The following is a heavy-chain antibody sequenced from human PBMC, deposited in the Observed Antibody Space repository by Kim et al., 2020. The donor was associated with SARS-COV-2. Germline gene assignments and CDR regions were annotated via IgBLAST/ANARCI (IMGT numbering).Heavy chain of an antibody. CDR3: ARPIHDYGDYEAQDAFDI. CDR2: IYPGDSDT. CDR1: GYSFTSYW. J-gene: IGHJ3*02. V-gene: IGHV5-51*01. D-gene: IGHD4-17*01. Sequence: GESLKISCKGSGYSFTSYWIGWVRQMPGKGLEWMGIIYPGDSDTRYSPSFQGQVTISADKSISTAYLQWSSLKASDTAMYYCARPIHDYGDYEAQDAFDIWGQGTMVTVSS.